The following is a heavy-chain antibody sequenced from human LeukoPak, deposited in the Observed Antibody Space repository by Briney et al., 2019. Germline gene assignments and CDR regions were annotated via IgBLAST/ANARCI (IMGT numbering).Heavy chain of an antibody. D-gene: IGHD5-18*01. CDR2: ISYDGTNK. V-gene: IGHV3-30-3*01. CDR3: ARDGWIQVSRTKFDS. CDR1: AGFSFSGYA. Sequence: GGSLRLSCVASAGFSFSGYAMHWVRQAPGKGPEWVAEISYDGTNKNYADSVKGRFTISRDNSDDTLYLQMNSLRTDETALYCCARDGWIQVSRTKFDSWGQGTLVTVSS. J-gene: IGHJ4*02.